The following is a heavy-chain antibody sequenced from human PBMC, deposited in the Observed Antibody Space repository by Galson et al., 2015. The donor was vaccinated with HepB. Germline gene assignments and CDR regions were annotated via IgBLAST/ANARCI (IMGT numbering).Heavy chain of an antibody. V-gene: IGHV3-23*01. D-gene: IGHD3-3*01. Sequence: SLRLSCAASGFPFSDYAMSWVRQAPGKGLQWVSTIRGGGETTYHADSVQGRFIISRDNSNNSLFLQMNSLRVDDTAVYYCAKNPDYDLWGGKGTTSDHWGQGTLVSVSS. CDR1: GFPFSDYA. J-gene: IGHJ1*01. CDR2: IRGGGETT. CDR3: AKNPDYDLWGGKGTTSDH.